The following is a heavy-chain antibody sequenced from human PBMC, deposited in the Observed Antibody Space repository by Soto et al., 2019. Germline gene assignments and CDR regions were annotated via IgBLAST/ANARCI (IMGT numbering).Heavy chain of an antibody. J-gene: IGHJ5*02. CDR1: GYTFTSYD. V-gene: IGHV1-8*01. Sequence: QVQLVQSGAEVKKPGASVKVSCKASGYTFTSYDINWVRQATGQGLEWMGWMNPNSGNTGYAQKFQGRVTMTRNTSISTAYMELSSLRSEDTAVYYCARGFRRQTIFGVVIIRWDWNGWFDPWGQGTLVTVSS. CDR2: MNPNSGNT. CDR3: ARGFRRQTIFGVVIIRWDWNGWFDP. D-gene: IGHD3-3*01.